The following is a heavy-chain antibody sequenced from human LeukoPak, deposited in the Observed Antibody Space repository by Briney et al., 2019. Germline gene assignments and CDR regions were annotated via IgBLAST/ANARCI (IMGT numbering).Heavy chain of an antibody. CDR1: GFTFSSYW. CDR3: ARGGLYCSGGSCLNWFDP. J-gene: IGHJ5*02. CDR2: IKQDGSEK. V-gene: IGHV3-7*03. Sequence: GGSLRLSCAASGFTFSSYWMSWDRQAPGKGLEWVANIKQDGSEKYYVDSVKGRFTISRDNAKNSLYLQMNSLRAEDTAVYYCARGGLYCSGGSCLNWFDPWGQGTLVTVSS. D-gene: IGHD2-15*01.